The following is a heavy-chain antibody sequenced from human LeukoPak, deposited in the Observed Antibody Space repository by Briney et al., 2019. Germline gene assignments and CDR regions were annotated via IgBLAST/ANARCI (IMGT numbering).Heavy chain of an antibody. CDR3: ARERITIFGVVIMPNWYFDL. Sequence: ASVKVSCKASGYTFTSYYMHWVLQAPGQGLEWMGIINPSGGSTSYAQKFQGRVTMTRDTSTSTVYMELSSLRSEDTAVYYCARERITIFGVVIMPNWYFDLWGRGTLVTVSS. J-gene: IGHJ2*01. CDR2: INPSGGST. V-gene: IGHV1-46*01. CDR1: GYTFTSYY. D-gene: IGHD3-3*01.